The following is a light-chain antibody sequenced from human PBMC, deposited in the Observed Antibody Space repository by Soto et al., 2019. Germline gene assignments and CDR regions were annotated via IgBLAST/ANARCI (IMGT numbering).Light chain of an antibody. V-gene: IGKV1-5*01. J-gene: IGKJ1*01. CDR3: QQYNSYSKT. Sequence: DLQMTHSPSTLSASVGDRVTITCRASQSISSWLAWYQQKPGKAPKLLIYDASSLESGVPSRFSGSGSGTEFTLTISSLQPDDFATYYCQQYNSYSKTFGQGTKV. CDR1: QSISSW. CDR2: DAS.